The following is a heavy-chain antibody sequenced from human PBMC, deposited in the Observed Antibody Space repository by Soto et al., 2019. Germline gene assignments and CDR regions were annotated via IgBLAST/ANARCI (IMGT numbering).Heavy chain of an antibody. Sequence: EVQLVESGGGLVKPGGSLRLSCAASGFTFSSYSMNWVRQAPGKGLEWVSSISSSSSYIYYADSVKGRFTISRDNAKNSLYLQMNSLRAEDTAVYYCARVVDYYDPYYIYGMDVWGQGTTVTVSS. CDR1: GFTFSSYS. J-gene: IGHJ6*02. D-gene: IGHD3-22*01. CDR2: ISSSSSYI. V-gene: IGHV3-21*01. CDR3: ARVVDYYDPYYIYGMDV.